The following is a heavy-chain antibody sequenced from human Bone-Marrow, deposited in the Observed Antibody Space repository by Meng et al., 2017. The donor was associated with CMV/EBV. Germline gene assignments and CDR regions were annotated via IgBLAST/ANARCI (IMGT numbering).Heavy chain of an antibody. V-gene: IGHV3-30*02. CDR3: AKDRAVGGYYDSSGYSDY. J-gene: IGHJ4*02. CDR1: GFTFTTFG. Sequence: LSLTCAASGFTFTTFGMSWVRQAPGKGLEWVAFIRHDGSNKYYADSVKGRFTISRDTSKNTLSLQMNSLRVEDTAVYYCAKDRAVGGYYDSSGYSDYWGQGTLVTVSS. D-gene: IGHD3-22*01. CDR2: IRHDGSNK.